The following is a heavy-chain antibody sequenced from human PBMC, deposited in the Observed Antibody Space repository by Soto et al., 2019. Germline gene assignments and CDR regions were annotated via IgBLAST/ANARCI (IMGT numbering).Heavy chain of an antibody. Sequence: SCAASGFTLSSNSMAWVRQAPGKRLQWVSGISNDGSTTFYIDSVRGRFTISRDTSTNTLYLQMDSLRVEDTAVYFCAKWSGFGDAWGQGTLVTVSS. J-gene: IGHJ5*02. CDR2: ISNDGSTT. CDR1: GFTLSSNS. CDR3: AKWSGFGDA. D-gene: IGHD3-10*01. V-gene: IGHV3-23*01.